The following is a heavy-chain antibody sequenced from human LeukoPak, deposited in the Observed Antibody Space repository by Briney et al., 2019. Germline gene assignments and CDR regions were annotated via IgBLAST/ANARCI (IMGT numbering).Heavy chain of an antibody. J-gene: IGHJ4*02. CDR2: IYYSGST. CDR3: ARGRPYTGGYHLDY. V-gene: IGHV4-39*01. CDR1: GDSTSSDRYY. D-gene: IGHD1-26*01. Sequence: PSGTLSLTCTISGDSTSSDRYYGGWVRQPPGKGLEWIGNIYYSGSTYYNPSLKSRVTMSVDTSKNQFFLKLNSVTAADTAVYYCARGRPYTGGYHLDYWGQGTLVTVSP.